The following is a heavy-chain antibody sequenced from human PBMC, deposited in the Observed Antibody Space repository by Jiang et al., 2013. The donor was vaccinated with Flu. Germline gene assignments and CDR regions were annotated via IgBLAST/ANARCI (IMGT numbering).Heavy chain of an antibody. D-gene: IGHD6-19*01. Sequence: PGLVKPSETLSLTCTVSGYSISSGYYWGWIRQPPGKGLEWIGSIYHSGSTYYNPSLKSRVTISVDTSKNQFSLKLSSVTAADTAVYYCARGVPLAVAGTAHFDYWGQGTLVTVSS. V-gene: IGHV4-38-2*02. CDR2: IYHSGST. J-gene: IGHJ4*02. CDR1: GYSISSGYY. CDR3: ARGVPLAVAGTAHFDY.